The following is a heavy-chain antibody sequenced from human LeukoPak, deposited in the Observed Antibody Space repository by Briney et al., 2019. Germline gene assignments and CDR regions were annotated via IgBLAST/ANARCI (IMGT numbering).Heavy chain of an antibody. CDR1: GFTVSSNY. CDR3: ARGGESSGYYYADY. D-gene: IGHD3-22*01. CDR2: IFSGGST. Sequence: GGSLRLSCAVSGFTVSSNYMSWVRQAPGKGREWVSVIFSGGSTYYADSVKGRFTISRDDSKNTVYLQMNSMRAEDTSVYFCARGGESSGYYYADYWGQGTLVTVSS. V-gene: IGHV3-66*01. J-gene: IGHJ4*02.